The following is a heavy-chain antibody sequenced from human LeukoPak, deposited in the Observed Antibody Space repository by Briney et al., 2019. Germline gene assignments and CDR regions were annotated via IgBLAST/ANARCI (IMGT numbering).Heavy chain of an antibody. V-gene: IGHV4-59*01. D-gene: IGHD6-13*01. CDR2: IYYSGST. Sequence: PSETLSLTCTVSGGSISSYYWSWIRQPPGKGLEWIGYIYYSGSTNYNPSLKSRVTISVDTSKNQFSLKLSSVTAADTAVYYCARSDSSTHDWFDPWGQGTLVTVSS. CDR3: ARSDSSTHDWFDP. J-gene: IGHJ5*02. CDR1: GGSISSYY.